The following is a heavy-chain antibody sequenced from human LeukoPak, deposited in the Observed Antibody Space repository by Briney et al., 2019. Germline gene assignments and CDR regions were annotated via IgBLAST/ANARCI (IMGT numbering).Heavy chain of an antibody. V-gene: IGHV3-11*01. D-gene: IGHD1-1*01. J-gene: IGHJ5*02. CDR1: GFTFSDYY. CDR2: ISSSGSTI. CDR3: ARDSDQSNWNRGYNWFDP. Sequence: PGGSLRLSCAASGFTFSDYYMSWIRQAPGKGLEWVSYISSSGSTIYYADSVKGRSTISRDNAKNSLYLQMNSLRAEDTAVYYCARDSDQSNWNRGYNWFDPWGQGTLVTVSS.